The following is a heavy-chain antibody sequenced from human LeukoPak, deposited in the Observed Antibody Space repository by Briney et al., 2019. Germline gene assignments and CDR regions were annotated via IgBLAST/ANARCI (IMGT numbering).Heavy chain of an antibody. CDR3: ARGDYGGLGA. D-gene: IGHD4-23*01. J-gene: IGHJ5*02. CDR2: FYHSGST. CDR1: GGSLSGGFT. Sequence: KASATLSLTCAVSGGSLSGGFTWSWIRQPLGKGLEWIGFFYHSGSTYYNPSLKSRVTISIDTSKNQVSLNLTSVTAADTAMYFCARGDYGGLGAWGQGILVTVSS. V-gene: IGHV4-30-2*01.